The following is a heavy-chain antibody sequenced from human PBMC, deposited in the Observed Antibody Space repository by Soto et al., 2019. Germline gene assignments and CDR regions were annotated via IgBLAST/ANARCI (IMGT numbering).Heavy chain of an antibody. V-gene: IGHV4-39*01. CDR3: ARGIVGAERSFDY. D-gene: IGHD1-26*01. CDR1: GGSISSSSYY. CDR2: IYYSGNT. J-gene: IGHJ4*02. Sequence: SETLSLTCTVSGGSISSSSYYWGWIRQPPGKGLEWIGNIYYSGNTYYNPSLKSRVTISVDTSKKQFSLKVNSVTAADTAMYYCARGIVGAERSFDYWGQGTLVTVS.